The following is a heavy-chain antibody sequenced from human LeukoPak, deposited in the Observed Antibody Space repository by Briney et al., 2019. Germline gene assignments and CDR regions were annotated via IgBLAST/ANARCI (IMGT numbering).Heavy chain of an antibody. CDR3: ARDRGRLHLFDY. Sequence: PGGSLRLSCAASGFTFKNYGMHWVRQAPGKGLEWVALIQPNGNDKYYGDSVKGRFTVSRDNAKNSLYLQMNSLRAEDTAVYYCARDRGRLHLFDYWGQGTLVTVSS. J-gene: IGHJ4*02. CDR1: GFTFKNYG. CDR2: IQPNGNDK. D-gene: IGHD4-11*01. V-gene: IGHV3-30*02.